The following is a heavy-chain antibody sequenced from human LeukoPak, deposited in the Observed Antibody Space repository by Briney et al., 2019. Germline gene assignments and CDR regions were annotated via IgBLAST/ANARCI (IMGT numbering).Heavy chain of an antibody. CDR3: ARATGLYGSSEPPYYFDY. V-gene: IGHV1-18*01. CDR1: GYTFTSYG. J-gene: IGHJ4*02. Sequence: ASVKVSCKASGYTFTSYGISWVRQAPGQGLEWMGWISAYNGNTNYAQKLQGRVTMTTDTSTSTAYMVLRSLRSDDTAVYYCARATGLYGSSEPPYYFDYWGQGTLVTVSS. D-gene: IGHD1-26*01. CDR2: ISAYNGNT.